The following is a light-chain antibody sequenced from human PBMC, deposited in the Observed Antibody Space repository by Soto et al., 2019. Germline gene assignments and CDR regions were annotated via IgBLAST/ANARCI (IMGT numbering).Light chain of an antibody. Sequence: QLVLTQSPSASASLGASVNLTCTLSSGHSSYAIAWHQQQPEKGPRYLMKLNSDGSHTKGDGIPDRFSGSSSGAERYLTISSLQSDDEADYYCQTWDTDIHVVFGGGTKLTVL. J-gene: IGLJ2*01. CDR3: QTWDTDIHVV. CDR1: SGHSSYA. CDR2: LNSDGSH. V-gene: IGLV4-69*01.